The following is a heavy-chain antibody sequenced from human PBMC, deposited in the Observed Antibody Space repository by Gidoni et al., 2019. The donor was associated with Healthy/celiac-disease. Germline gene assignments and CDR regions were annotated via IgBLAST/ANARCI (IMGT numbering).Heavy chain of an antibody. D-gene: IGHD6-19*01. CDR2: ISGSGGST. V-gene: IGHV3-23*01. J-gene: IGHJ4*02. Sequence: EVQLLESGGGLVQPGGSLRLSCAASGFTFRSYAMSWVRPAPGKGLEWVSAISGSGGSTYYADSVKGRFTISRDNSKNTLYLQMNSLRAEDTAVYYCAKGQKHSSGWYFRYWGQGTLVTVSS. CDR3: AKGQKHSSGWYFRY. CDR1: GFTFRSYA.